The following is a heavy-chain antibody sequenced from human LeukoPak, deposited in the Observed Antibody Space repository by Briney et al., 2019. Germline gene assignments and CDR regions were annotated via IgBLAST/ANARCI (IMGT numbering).Heavy chain of an antibody. CDR1: GFTFSRFL. CDR2: ISNDGRTT. D-gene: IGHD6-19*01. Sequence: GGSLRLSCAASGFTFSRFLMHWVRQAPGKGLVWVSLISNDGRTTRYADSVKGRFTISRDNAKNSLYLQMNSLRDEDTAVYYCARSSSGWLDSWGQGTLVTVSS. J-gene: IGHJ4*02. CDR3: ARSSSGWLDS. V-gene: IGHV3-74*01.